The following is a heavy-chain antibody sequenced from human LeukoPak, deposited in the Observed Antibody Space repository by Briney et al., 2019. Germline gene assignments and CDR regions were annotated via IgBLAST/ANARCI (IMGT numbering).Heavy chain of an antibody. CDR3: ARDYGDYYYNMDV. J-gene: IGHJ6*02. Sequence: GASVKVSCKASGFAFINYGIHWVQQAPGQGPEWMGWISTNNGNTDYAQNLQGRLTLTTDTSTTTAYMDLRSLRSDDTAVYYCARDYGDYYYNMDVWGQGTTVTVSS. CDR2: ISTNNGNT. V-gene: IGHV1-18*01. D-gene: IGHD4-17*01. CDR1: GFAFINYG.